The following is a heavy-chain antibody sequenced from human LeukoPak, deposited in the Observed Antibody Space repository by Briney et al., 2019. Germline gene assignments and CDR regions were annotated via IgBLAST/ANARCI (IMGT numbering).Heavy chain of an antibody. V-gene: IGHV3-74*01. J-gene: IGHJ4*02. CDR2: IRTDGNT. Sequence: GGSLRLSCAASGFSFSSYYMYWVRQAPEKGLVWVSRIRTDGNTAYADSVKGRFTISRDNAKNTLYLQMNSLRAEDTAVYYCVAYNWNYPDYWGQGTLVTVSP. D-gene: IGHD1-20*01. CDR3: VAYNWNYPDY. CDR1: GFSFSSYY.